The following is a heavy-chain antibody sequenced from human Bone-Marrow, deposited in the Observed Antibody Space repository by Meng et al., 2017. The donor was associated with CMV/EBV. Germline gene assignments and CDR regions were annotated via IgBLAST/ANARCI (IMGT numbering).Heavy chain of an antibody. CDR3: ARVSIVVVPAAIGAHAFDI. D-gene: IGHD2-2*01. J-gene: IGHJ3*02. CDR1: GYTFTSYA. Sequence: ASVKVSCKASGYTFTSYAMNWVRQAPGQGLEWMGWISAYNGNTNYAQKLQGRVTMTTDTSTSTAYMELRSLRSDDTAVYYCARVSIVVVPAAIGAHAFDIWGQGTMVTVSS. CDR2: ISAYNGNT. V-gene: IGHV1-18*01.